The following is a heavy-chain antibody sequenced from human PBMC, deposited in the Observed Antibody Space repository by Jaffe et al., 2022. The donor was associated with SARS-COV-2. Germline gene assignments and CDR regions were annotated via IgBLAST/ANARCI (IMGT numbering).Heavy chain of an antibody. CDR2: INHSGST. D-gene: IGHD6-19*01. V-gene: IGHV4-34*01. CDR1: GGSFSGYY. J-gene: IGHJ4*02. Sequence: QVQLQQWGAGLLKPSETLSLTCAVYGGSFSGYYWSWIRQPPGKGLEWIGEINHSGSTNYNPSLKSRVTISVDTSKNQFSLKLSSVTAADTAVYYCARGFQGLEKFDYWGQGTLVTVSS. CDR3: ARGFQGLEKFDY.